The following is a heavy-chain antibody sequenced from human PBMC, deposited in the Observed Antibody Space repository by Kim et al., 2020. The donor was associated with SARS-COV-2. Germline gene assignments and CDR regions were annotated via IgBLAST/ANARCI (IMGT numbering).Heavy chain of an antibody. D-gene: IGHD5-12*01. CDR3: ARERSGYDFDYFDY. CDR1: GFTVSSNY. CDR2: IYSGGST. Sequence: GGSLRLSCAASGFTVSSNYMSWVRQAPGKGLEWVSVIYSGGSTYYADSVKGRFTISRDNSKNTLYLQMNSLRAEDTAVYYCARERSGYDFDYFDYWGQGTLVTVSS. V-gene: IGHV3-66*01. J-gene: IGHJ4*02.